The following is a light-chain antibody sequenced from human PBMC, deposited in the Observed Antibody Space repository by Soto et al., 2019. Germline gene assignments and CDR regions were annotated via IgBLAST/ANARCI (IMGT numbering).Light chain of an antibody. J-gene: IGKJ1*01. CDR1: ETISAD. V-gene: IGKV3-15*01. CDR2: AAS. CDR3: QQTHSAPRT. Sequence: ISMTQSPPTLSVSPGGRVTLSCEASETISADLAWYHHRPGQAPRLLIYAASTRAPGVPARFSGSGSGTDFTLAIANLRPEDFATYYCQQTHSAPRTFGQGTRLDI.